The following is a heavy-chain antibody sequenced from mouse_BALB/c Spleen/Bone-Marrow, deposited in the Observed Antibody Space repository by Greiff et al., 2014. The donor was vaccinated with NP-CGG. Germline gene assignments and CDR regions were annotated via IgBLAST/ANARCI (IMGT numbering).Heavy chain of an antibody. V-gene: IGHV2-9*02. CDR1: GVLLTSYG. CDR3: ARVYLWYFDV. CDR2: IWAGGST. J-gene: IGHJ1*01. Sequence: QVQLKEAGPGLGGPSQSLSITCTVSGVLLTSYGVHWVCQPPGKGLEWLGVIWAGGSTNYNSALMSRLSISKDNSKSQVFLKMNSLQTDDTAMYYCARVYLWYFDVWGAGTTVTVSS. D-gene: IGHD2-3*01.